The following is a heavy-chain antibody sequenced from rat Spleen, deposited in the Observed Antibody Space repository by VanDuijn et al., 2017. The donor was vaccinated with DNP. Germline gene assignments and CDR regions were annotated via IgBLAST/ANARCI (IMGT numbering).Heavy chain of an antibody. J-gene: IGHJ2*01. Sequence: EVQLVESGGGLVQPGRSLKLSCAASGFTFSDYDMAWVRQAPTKGLEWVAYITYDGGSSYYGDSVKGRFTISRDNAKSTLYLQMNSLKSEDTATYYCAKNSGYYFDYWGQGVMVTVSS. CDR2: ITYDGGSS. CDR1: GFTFSDYD. V-gene: IGHV5-22*01. D-gene: IGHD4-3*01. CDR3: AKNSGYYFDY.